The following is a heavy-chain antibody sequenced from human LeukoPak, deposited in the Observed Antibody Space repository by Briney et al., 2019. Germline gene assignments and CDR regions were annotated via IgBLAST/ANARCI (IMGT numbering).Heavy chain of an antibody. V-gene: IGHV1-18*01. CDR1: GYTFTSYG. CDR2: ISAYNGST. D-gene: IGHD2-2*03. Sequence: EASVKVSCKASGYTFTSYGISWVRQAPGQGLEWMGWISAYNGSTNYAQKLQGRVTMTTDTSTSTAYMELRSLRSDDTAVYYCARDRGYCSSTSCLLFDYWGQGTLVTVSS. CDR3: ARDRGYCSSTSCLLFDY. J-gene: IGHJ4*02.